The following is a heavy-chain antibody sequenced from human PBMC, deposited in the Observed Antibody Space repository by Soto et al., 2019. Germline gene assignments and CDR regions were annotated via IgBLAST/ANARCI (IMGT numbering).Heavy chain of an antibody. Sequence: XGSLKLSCVGAGFTLSNYGMNWVRQPPGKGLEWVAHIWDDGDKKYYADSVRGRLIISRDNSKNTLYLQMNSLGPDDTAVYFCAKARVRIVGANAFDSWGQGTPVTVSS. CDR1: GFTLSNYG. J-gene: IGHJ4*02. CDR3: AKARVRIVGANAFDS. D-gene: IGHD1-26*01. V-gene: IGHV3-30*02. CDR2: IWDDGDKK.